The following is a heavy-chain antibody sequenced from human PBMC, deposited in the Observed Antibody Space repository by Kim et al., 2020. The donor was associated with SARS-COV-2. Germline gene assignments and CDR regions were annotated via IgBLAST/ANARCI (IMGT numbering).Heavy chain of an antibody. J-gene: IGHJ2*01. D-gene: IGHD5-12*01. V-gene: IGHV3-30*18. CDR2: ISYDGSNK. Sequence: GGSLRLSCAASGFTFSSYGMHWVRQAPGKGLEWVAVISYDGSNKYYADSVKGRFTISRDNSKNTLYLQMNSLRAEDTAVYYCAKEAHSGYDSGRYFDLWG. CDR3: AKEAHSGYDSGRYFDL. CDR1: GFTFSSYG.